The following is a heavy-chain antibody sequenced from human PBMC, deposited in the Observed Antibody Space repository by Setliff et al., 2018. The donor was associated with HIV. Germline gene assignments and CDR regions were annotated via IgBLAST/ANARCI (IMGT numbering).Heavy chain of an antibody. Sequence: GASVKVSCKASGYTFTSYYMHWVRQAPGQGLEWMGIINPSGGSTSYAQKFQGRVTMTRDTSTSTVYTELSSLRSEDTAVYYCARVEYYYDSSGYYYDYWGQGTLVTVSS. CDR2: INPSGGST. CDR3: ARVEYYYDSSGYYYDY. CDR1: GYTFTSYY. V-gene: IGHV1-46*01. J-gene: IGHJ4*02. D-gene: IGHD3-22*01.